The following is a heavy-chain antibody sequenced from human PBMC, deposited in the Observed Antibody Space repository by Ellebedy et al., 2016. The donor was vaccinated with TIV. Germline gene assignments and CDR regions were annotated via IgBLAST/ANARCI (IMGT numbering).Heavy chain of an antibody. J-gene: IGHJ4*02. CDR3: AGGELLSLFDY. CDR1: GFTFSSFG. CDR2: ISYDESHQ. D-gene: IGHD3-10*01. V-gene: IGHV3-30*03. Sequence: GGSLRLSXAASGFTFSSFGMYWLRQAPGKGLEWVAVISYDESHQYYADSVKGRFTIPRDNSKNTVSLQMNSLRAEDTAVYYCAGGELLSLFDYWGQGTLVTVSS.